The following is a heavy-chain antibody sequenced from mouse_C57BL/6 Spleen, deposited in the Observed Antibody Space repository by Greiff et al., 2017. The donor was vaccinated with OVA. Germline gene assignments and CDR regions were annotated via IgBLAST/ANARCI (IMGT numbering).Heavy chain of an antibody. V-gene: IGHV7-3*01. Sequence: EVQLVESGGGLVQPGGSLSLSCAASGFTFTDYYMSWVRQPPGKALEWLGFIRNKANGYTTEYSASVKGRFTISRDNSQSILYLQMNALRAEDSATYYCARSLNWDGYAMDYWGQGTSVTVSS. D-gene: IGHD4-1*02. J-gene: IGHJ4*01. CDR2: IRNKANGYTT. CDR1: GFTFTDYY. CDR3: ARSLNWDGYAMDY.